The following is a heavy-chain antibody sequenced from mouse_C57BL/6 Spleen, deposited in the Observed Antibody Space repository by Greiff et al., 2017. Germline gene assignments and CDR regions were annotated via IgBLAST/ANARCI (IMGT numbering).Heavy chain of an antibody. D-gene: IGHD1-2*01. Sequence: VQLQQPGAELVKPGASVKISCKASGYAFSSYWMNWVKQRPGKGLEWIGQIYPGDGDTNYNGKFKGKAKLTADKSSSTAYMQLSSLTAEDSAVYFCARSALMYSFDYWGQGTTLTVSS. CDR3: ARSALMYSFDY. CDR1: GYAFSSYW. J-gene: IGHJ2*01. CDR2: IYPGDGDT. V-gene: IGHV1-80*01.